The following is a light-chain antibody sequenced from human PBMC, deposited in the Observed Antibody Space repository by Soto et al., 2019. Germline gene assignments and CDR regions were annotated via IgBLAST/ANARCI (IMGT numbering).Light chain of an antibody. Sequence: QSVLTQAPSASGTPGQRVTISCSGSSSNIGVNYVYWYQQVPGTAPKLLVFDDNQRPSGVPDRFSDSKSGTSAFLAISGLRSEDEADYYCAAWDNSLSGRVFGGETKLTVL. V-gene: IGLV1-47*02. CDR1: SSNIGVNY. CDR3: AAWDNSLSGRV. J-gene: IGLJ3*02. CDR2: DDN.